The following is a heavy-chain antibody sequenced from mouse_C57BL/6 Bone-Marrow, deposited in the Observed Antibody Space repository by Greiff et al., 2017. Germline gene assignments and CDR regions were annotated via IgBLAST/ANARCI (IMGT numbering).Heavy chain of an antibody. Sequence: VKLMESGPGILQPSQTLSLTCSFSGFSLSTSGMGVSWLRQPSGKGLVWLAHIYWDDDKRYNTYLKSRLTISKDTSRNQVFLTITRVDTAVTATYYCARSFYYWFAYWGQGTLVTVSA. D-gene: IGHD2-1*01. V-gene: IGHV8-12*01. J-gene: IGHJ3*01. CDR2: IYWDDDK. CDR1: GFSLSTSGMG. CDR3: ARSFYYWFAY.